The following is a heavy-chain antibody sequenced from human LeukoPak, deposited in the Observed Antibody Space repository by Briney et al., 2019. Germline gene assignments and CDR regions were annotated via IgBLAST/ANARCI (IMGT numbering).Heavy chain of an antibody. J-gene: IGHJ4*02. CDR3: AKDREVIVPAAADY. Sequence: GGSLRLSCAASGFTFDSYAMSWVRQAPGKGLEWVSAISGGGGTTYSADSVKGRFTISRDNSKNTLYLQMNSPRAEDTAVYYCAKDREVIVPAAADYWGQGTQVTVSS. CDR2: ISGGGGTT. CDR1: GFTFDSYA. V-gene: IGHV3-23*01. D-gene: IGHD2-2*01.